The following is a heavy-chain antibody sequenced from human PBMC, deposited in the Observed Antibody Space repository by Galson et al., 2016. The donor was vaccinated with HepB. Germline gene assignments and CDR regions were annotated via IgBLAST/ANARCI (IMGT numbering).Heavy chain of an antibody. CDR1: GFTFGNYA. V-gene: IGHV3-49*04. CDR3: TKNWNHAEES. J-gene: IGHJ4*02. CDR2: ISIKTFGGTP. D-gene: IGHD1-14*01. Sequence: SLRLSCATSGFTFGNYALSWVRQAPGKGLEWVGYISIKTFGGTPECAASVRGRFTISRDDSQSIAYLQMNSLKTEDTAVYYCTKNWNHAEESWGQGTLVTVSS.